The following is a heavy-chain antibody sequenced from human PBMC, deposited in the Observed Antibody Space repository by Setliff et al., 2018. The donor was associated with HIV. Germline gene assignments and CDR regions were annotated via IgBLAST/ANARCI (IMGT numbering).Heavy chain of an antibody. CDR2: ISADNGNT. Sequence: GASVKVSCKASGYTFTSYGINWVRQAPGQGLEWMGRISADNGNTKYSQKLQGRVTMTTDTPTNTAYMELRSLRSDDTAVYYCARGSTTGMYYFDYWGQGTLVTVSS. D-gene: IGHD2-8*02. CDR3: ARGSTTGMYYFDY. J-gene: IGHJ4*02. V-gene: IGHV1-18*01. CDR1: GYTFTSYG.